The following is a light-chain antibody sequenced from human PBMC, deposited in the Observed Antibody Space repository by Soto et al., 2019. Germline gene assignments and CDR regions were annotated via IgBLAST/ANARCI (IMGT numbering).Light chain of an antibody. J-gene: IGKJ4*01. CDR3: QQYKQWPVA. Sequence: VMTQSPTTLSVSPGERATLSCRASHSVGSNLAWYQQNPGQAPRLLIYGASTRATGVPARFSGSGSATQFTLTISRVQSEDFGFYYCQQYKQWPVAFGGGTKVEIK. V-gene: IGKV3-15*01. CDR2: GAS. CDR1: HSVGSN.